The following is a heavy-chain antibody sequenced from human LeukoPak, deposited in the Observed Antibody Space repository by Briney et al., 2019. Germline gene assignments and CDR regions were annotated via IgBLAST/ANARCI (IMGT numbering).Heavy chain of an antibody. CDR1: GFSFSTYW. D-gene: IGHD6-13*01. CDR2: IKQDGSEN. CDR3: ATDLGSSRPNF. Sequence: GGSLRLSCAASGFSFSTYWMTWVRQAPGKGLEWVANIKQDGSENYYVDSARGRFTVSRDNAKNSLYLQMNSLTAEDAAVYYCATDLGSSRPNFWGQGILVTVSS. J-gene: IGHJ4*02. V-gene: IGHV3-7*01.